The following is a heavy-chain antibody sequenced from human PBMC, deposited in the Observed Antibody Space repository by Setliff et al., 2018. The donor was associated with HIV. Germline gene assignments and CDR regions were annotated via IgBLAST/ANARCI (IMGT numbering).Heavy chain of an antibody. CDR1: GFRFDEYH. Sequence: GSLRLSCATSGFRFDEYHVSWVRQAPGKGLEWVSGVNWNGDSTGYADSVKGRFTISRDNAKRSVYLQMNSLTAEDTAIYYCAREGPYYYGMDVWGQGTSVTVSS. CDR3: AREGPYYYGMDV. J-gene: IGHJ6*02. V-gene: IGHV3-20*04. CDR2: VNWNGDST.